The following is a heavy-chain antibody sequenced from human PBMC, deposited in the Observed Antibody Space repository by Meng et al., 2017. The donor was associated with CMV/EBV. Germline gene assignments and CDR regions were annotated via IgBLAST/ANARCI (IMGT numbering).Heavy chain of an antibody. CDR1: GYTFTGYY. CDR3: LTSPPPYCSSTSCPDY. V-gene: IGHV1-2*02. D-gene: IGHD2-2*01. CDR2: INPNSGGT. J-gene: IGHJ4*02. Sequence: ASVKVSCKASGYTFTGYYMHWVRQAPGQGLEWMGWINPNSGGTNYAQKFQGRVTMTRDTYISTAYMELSRLRSDDTAVYYCLTSPPPYCSSTSCPDYWGQGTLVTVSS.